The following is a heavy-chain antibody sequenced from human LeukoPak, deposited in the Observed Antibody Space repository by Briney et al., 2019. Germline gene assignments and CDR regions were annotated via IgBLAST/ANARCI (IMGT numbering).Heavy chain of an antibody. CDR1: GFTLSNYW. V-gene: IGHV3-7*01. Sequence: PGGSLRLSCAASGFTLSNYWTSWVPEAPGKGLEWVANLKQDVREKYYMDSVKGRFTISRDNAKNSLYLEMNSLRAEDTAVYYCASTQSFDYWGQGTLVTVSS. CDR2: LKQDVREK. J-gene: IGHJ4*02. CDR3: ASTQSFDY.